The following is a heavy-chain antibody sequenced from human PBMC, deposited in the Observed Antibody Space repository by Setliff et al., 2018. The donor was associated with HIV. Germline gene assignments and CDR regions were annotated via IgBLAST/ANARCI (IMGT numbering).Heavy chain of an antibody. CDR3: ARVRYCSGGSCYGGEYWFDP. V-gene: IGHV1-46*01. CDR1: GYTFTSYY. CDR2: THPSGGST. Sequence: ASVKVSCKASGYTFTSYYIHWVRQAPGQGLEWMGVTHPSGGSTSYAQSFQDRVTMTRDTSTSTVYMELSSLRSGDTAVYYCARVRYCSGGSCYGGEYWFDPWGQGTLVTVSS. D-gene: IGHD2-15*01. J-gene: IGHJ5*02.